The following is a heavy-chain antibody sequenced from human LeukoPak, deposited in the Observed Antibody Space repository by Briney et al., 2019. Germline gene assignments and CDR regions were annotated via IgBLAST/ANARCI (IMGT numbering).Heavy chain of an antibody. CDR1: GYSFTSYW. J-gene: IGHJ5*02. Sequence: GESLKISCKGSGYSFTSYWIGWVRQMPGKGLEWMGIIYPGDSDTGYSPSFQGQVTISADKSISTAYLQWSSLKASDTAMYYCARLGGVRYCSSTSCYPDWFDPWGQGTLVTVSS. D-gene: IGHD2-2*01. CDR2: IYPGDSDT. V-gene: IGHV5-51*01. CDR3: ARLGGVRYCSSTSCYPDWFDP.